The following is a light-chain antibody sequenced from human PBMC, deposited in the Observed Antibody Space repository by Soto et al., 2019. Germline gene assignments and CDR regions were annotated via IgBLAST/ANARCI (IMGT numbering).Light chain of an antibody. CDR2: DAS. CDR3: QQYNDWYT. Sequence: EIVMTHSPATLSVSPGERATLSCRASQSISSSLAWYQQKPGQPPRLLIYDASTRATGIPARFSGSGSGTEFTLTISSLQSEDFVVYYCQQYNDWYTFGQGTKLEIK. J-gene: IGKJ2*01. CDR1: QSISSS. V-gene: IGKV3-15*01.